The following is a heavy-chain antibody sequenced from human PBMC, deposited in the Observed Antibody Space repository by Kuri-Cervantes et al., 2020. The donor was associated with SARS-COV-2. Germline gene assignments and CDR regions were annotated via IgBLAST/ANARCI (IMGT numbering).Heavy chain of an antibody. Sequence: ASVKVSCKASGYTFTGYYMHWVRQAPGQGLEWMGWINPNSGGTNYAQKFQGRVTMTRDTSISTAYMELSRLRSDDTAVYYCARDLGYYYDSSGPPPLGYWGQGTLVTVSS. CDR1: GYTFTGYY. V-gene: IGHV1-2*02. J-gene: IGHJ4*02. CDR3: ARDLGYYYDSSGPPPLGY. D-gene: IGHD3-22*01. CDR2: INPNSGGT.